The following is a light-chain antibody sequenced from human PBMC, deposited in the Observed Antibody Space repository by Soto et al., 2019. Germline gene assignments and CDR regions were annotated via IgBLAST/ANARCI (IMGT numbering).Light chain of an antibody. CDR2: DVS. J-gene: IGLJ2*01. CDR1: SSDVGDYNY. V-gene: IGLV2-14*01. CDR3: SSYTGSSTLVV. Sequence: QSALTQPASVSGSPGQSITISCTGTSSDVGDYNYVFWYQQDPGKAPKLMIYDVSNRPSGVSNRFSGSKSGNTASLTISGLQAEDEADYYCSSYTGSSTLVVFGGGTKLTVL.